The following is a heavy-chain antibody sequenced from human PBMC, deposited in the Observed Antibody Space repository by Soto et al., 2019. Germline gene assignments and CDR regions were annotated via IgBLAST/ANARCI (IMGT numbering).Heavy chain of an antibody. V-gene: IGHV3-11*06. D-gene: IGHD2-2*01. J-gene: IGHJ6*02. CDR1: GFTFSDYY. Sequence: GGSLRLSCAASGFTFSDYYMSWIRQAPGKGLEWVSYISSSSSYTNYADSVKGRFTISRDNAKNSLYLQMNSLRAEDTAVYYCARDLVVPAAGYYYYYGMDVWGQGTTVTVS. CDR3: ARDLVVPAAGYYYYYGMDV. CDR2: ISSSSSYT.